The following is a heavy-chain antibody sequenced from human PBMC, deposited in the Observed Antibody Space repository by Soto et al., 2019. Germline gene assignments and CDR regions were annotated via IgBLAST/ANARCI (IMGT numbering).Heavy chain of an antibody. D-gene: IGHD3-10*01. J-gene: IGHJ4*02. Sequence: QLQLQESGPGLVKPSETLSLTCTVTGGSVNSGTYYWDWIRQPLGKGLEWIGSIYYSGFTYYNPSLKSRVTMSVDTSKRQFSLRLSSVTAADTAVYYCARRVYGATYPAHYDYWGQGTLVAVSS. CDR1: GGSVNSGTYY. V-gene: IGHV4-39*01. CDR2: IYYSGFT. CDR3: ARRVYGATYPAHYDY.